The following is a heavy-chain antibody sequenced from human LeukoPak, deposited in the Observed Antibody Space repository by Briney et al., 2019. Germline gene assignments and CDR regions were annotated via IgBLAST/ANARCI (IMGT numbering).Heavy chain of an antibody. D-gene: IGHD3-22*01. CDR2: IKSKTDGGTT. V-gene: IGHV3-15*01. CDR3: ARDPNYYDSSGYSSWYFDY. CDR1: GFTFSNAW. J-gene: IGHJ4*02. Sequence: GGSLRLSCAASGFTFSNAWMSWVRQAPGKGLEWVGRIKSKTDGGTTDYAAPVKGRFTISRDDSKNTLYLQMNSLRAEDTAVYYCARDPNYYDSSGYSSWYFDYWGQGTLVTVSS.